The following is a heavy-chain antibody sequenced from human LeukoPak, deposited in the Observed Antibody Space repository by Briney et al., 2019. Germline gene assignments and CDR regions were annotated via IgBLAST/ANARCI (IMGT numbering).Heavy chain of an antibody. D-gene: IGHD1-1*01. CDR3: ASADDGGYFDY. CDR2: IKEDGSEK. CDR1: GFTFTNYW. J-gene: IGHJ4*02. V-gene: IGHV3-7*01. Sequence: PGGSLRLSCVASGFTFTNYWMSWARQAPGKGLEWVANIKEDGSEKYYVDSVKGRFTISRDNVENSLYLQMNSLRAEDTAVYYCASADDGGYFDYWGQGTLVTVSS.